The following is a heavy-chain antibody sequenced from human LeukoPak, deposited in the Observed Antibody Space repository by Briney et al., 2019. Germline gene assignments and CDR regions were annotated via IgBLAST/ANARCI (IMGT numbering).Heavy chain of an antibody. Sequence: GGSLRLSWAASGFTFRSYWMHWVRQAPGKGLVWVSRINGDGSITDYADSVKGRFTVSRDNAKNTLYLQMNSLRAEDTAVYYCARSYNNAFDIWGQGTMVTVSS. D-gene: IGHD1-1*01. V-gene: IGHV3-74*01. CDR2: INGDGSIT. CDR3: ARSYNNAFDI. CDR1: GFTFRSYW. J-gene: IGHJ3*02.